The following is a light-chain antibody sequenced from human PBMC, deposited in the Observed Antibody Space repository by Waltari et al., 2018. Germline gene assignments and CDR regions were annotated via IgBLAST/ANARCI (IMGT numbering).Light chain of an antibody. J-gene: IGLJ1*01. V-gene: IGLV2-14*01. CDR1: DRDGGAYDF. CDR2: EVS. Sequence: QSALTQPASVSGSPGQSITISCSGTDRDGGAYDFVPWYQQHPGKAPPLIIYEVSNRPSGISNRFAASKSGNTASLTISGLQAEDEADYYCSSYTTSSAPGVFGTGTRVTVL. CDR3: SSYTTSSAPGV.